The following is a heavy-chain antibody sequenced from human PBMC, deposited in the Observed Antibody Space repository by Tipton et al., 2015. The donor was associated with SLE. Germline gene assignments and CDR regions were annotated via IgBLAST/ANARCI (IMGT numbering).Heavy chain of an antibody. Sequence: TLSLTCTVSGASISSHYWSWIRQPPGKGLEWIGYFDHSGTTNYNPSLKSRVTISADTSKDEFALKLSSVTAADTAVYFCAGGGYGDYFDYWGHGTLVTVAS. J-gene: IGHJ4*01. CDR2: FDHSGTT. V-gene: IGHV4-59*11. CDR3: AGGGYGDYFDY. D-gene: IGHD5-12*01. CDR1: GASISSHY.